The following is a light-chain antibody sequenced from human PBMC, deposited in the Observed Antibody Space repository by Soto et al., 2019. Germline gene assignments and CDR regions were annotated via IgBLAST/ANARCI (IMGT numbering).Light chain of an antibody. CDR3: QQYNNWPPIT. CDR1: QSVGSD. V-gene: IGKV3D-15*01. CDR2: DIF. J-gene: IGKJ5*01. Sequence: EMVMTQCPGTLSVSPGEMASRPSRASQSVGSDLAWYQQKPGQAPRLVIYDIFTRATGVPTRISGSGSGTEFTLTISSLQSEDFAVYYCQQYNNWPPITFGQGTRLEI.